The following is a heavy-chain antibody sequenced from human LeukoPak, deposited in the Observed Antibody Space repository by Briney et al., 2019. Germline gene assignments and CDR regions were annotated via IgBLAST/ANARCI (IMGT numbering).Heavy chain of an antibody. Sequence: GRSLRLSCAASGFTFSSYAMSWVRQAPGKGLEWVSAISGSGGSTYYADSVKGRFTISRDNSKNTLYLQMNSLRAEDTAVYYCAKGRVGSSWSLTIDYWGQGTLVTVSS. V-gene: IGHV3-23*01. CDR2: ISGSGGST. D-gene: IGHD6-13*01. CDR1: GFTFSSYA. J-gene: IGHJ4*02. CDR3: AKGRVGSSWSLTIDY.